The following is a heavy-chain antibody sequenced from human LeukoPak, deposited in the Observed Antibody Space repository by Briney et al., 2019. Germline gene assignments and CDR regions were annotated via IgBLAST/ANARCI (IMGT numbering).Heavy chain of an antibody. CDR1: GFTFSFYG. CDR2: IWDDGSLK. V-gene: IGHV3-33*06. Sequence: PGGSLRLSCVASGFTFSFYGMHWVRQAPGKGLEWVAVIWDDGSLKYYSDSVKGRFIISRDNSKNTLYLQMNSLRAEDTAVYYCAKVDILTGYYHSHFDYWGQGTLVTVSS. CDR3: AKVDILTGYYHSHFDY. J-gene: IGHJ4*02. D-gene: IGHD3-9*01.